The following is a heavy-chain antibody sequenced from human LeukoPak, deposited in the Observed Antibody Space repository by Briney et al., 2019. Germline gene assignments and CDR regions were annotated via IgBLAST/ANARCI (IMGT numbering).Heavy chain of an antibody. CDR1: RFTFGIHY. CDR3: VRHSGRAGGQ. J-gene: IGHJ4*02. Sequence: PGGSLRLSCATSRFTFGIHYMSWVRQAPGRGPEWISYISGNGGDIAYADSVKGRFTISRDNAKNLLLLQMNSLRVEDTAVYHCVRHSGRAGGQWGQGTLIAVSS. CDR2: ISGNGGDI. V-gene: IGHV3/OR16-9*01. D-gene: IGHD3-10*01.